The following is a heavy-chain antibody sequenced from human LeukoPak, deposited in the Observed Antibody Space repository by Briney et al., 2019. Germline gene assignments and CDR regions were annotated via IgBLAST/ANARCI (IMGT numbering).Heavy chain of an antibody. V-gene: IGHV4-30-4*01. J-gene: IGHJ4*02. CDR2: IYYSGST. Sequence: PSETLSLTCTVSGGSISSGDYYWSWIRQPPGKGLEWIGYIYYSGSTYYNPSLKSRVTISVDTSKNQFSLKLSSVTAADTAVYYCARDDGDSSGYFDYWGQGTLVTVSS. CDR1: GGSISSGDYY. D-gene: IGHD3-22*01. CDR3: ARDDGDSSGYFDY.